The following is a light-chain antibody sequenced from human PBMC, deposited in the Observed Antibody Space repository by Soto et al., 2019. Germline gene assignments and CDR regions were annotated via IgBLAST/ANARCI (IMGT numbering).Light chain of an antibody. CDR3: QQFYDYPLT. CDR2: DAS. V-gene: IGKV1D-13*01. Sequence: AIRLSRSPASLSASVGDRVTITCRASQGISTLFAWYQQKPGKAPKLLIYDASTLESGVPSRFSGSGSGTDFTLTISSLQTEDFATYYCQQFYDYPLTFGGGTKVDIK. J-gene: IGKJ4*01. CDR1: QGISTL.